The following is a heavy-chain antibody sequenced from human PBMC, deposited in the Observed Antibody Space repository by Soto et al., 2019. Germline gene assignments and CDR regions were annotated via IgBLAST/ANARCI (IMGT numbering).Heavy chain of an antibody. CDR3: ARPLWRDDYNWGYIDR. CDR2: ISYDGSNK. Sequence: GGSLRLSCAASGFTFSSYAMHWVRQVPGKGLEWVAVISYDGSNKYYADSVKGRFTISRDNSKNTLYLQMNSLRAEDTAVYYCARPLWRDDYNWGYIDRWGRGTLVTVSS. CDR1: GFTFSSYA. V-gene: IGHV3-30-3*01. D-gene: IGHD4-4*01. J-gene: IGHJ2*01.